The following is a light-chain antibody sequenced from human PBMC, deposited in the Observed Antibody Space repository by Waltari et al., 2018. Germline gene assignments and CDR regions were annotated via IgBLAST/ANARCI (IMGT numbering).Light chain of an antibody. V-gene: IGKV2-29*03. CDR2: EVS. CDR1: QSLLQSDGKTY. CDR3: MQGIHSWT. Sequence: DIVMTQTPLSLSVTPGQPACIPCKSSQSLLQSDGKTYLYWYLQKPGQSPQLLIYEVSSRCSGVPDRFSGSGSGTDFPLKISRVEAEDVGIYYCMQGIHSWTFGQGTKVEIK. J-gene: IGKJ1*01.